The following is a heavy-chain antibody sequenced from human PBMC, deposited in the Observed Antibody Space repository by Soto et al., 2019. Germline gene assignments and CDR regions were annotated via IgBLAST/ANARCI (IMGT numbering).Heavy chain of an antibody. CDR1: GGSVSSGSYY. CDR2: IYYSGST. CDR3: ASQKSYYYDSSGYYSTYYYYYGMDV. V-gene: IGHV4-61*01. D-gene: IGHD3-22*01. J-gene: IGHJ6*02. Sequence: SETLSLTCTVSGGSVSSGSYYWSWIRQPPGKGLEWIGYIYYSGSTNYNPSLKSRVTISVDTSKNQFSLKLSSVTAADTAVYYCASQKSYYYDSSGYYSTYYYYYGMDVWGQGTTVTVS.